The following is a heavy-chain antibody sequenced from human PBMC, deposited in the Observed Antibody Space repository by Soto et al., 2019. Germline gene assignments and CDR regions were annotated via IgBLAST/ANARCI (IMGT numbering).Heavy chain of an antibody. D-gene: IGHD4-17*01. V-gene: IGHV4-4*02. J-gene: IGHJ5*02. CDR3: ARVWTTVTTWFDP. CDR2: IYHSGST. Sequence: QVQLQESGPGLVKPSGTLSLTCAVSGGSISSSNWWSWVRQPPGKGLEWIGEIYHSGSTYYNPSHKSRVTRSVDKSKNQFSLKLSSVTATDTAVYYCARVWTTVTTWFDPWGQGTLVTVSS. CDR1: GGSISSSNW.